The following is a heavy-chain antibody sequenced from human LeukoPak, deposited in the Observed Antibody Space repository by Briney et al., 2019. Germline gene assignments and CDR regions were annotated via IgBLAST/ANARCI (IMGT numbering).Heavy chain of an antibody. CDR3: ARDHPVGDDGMDV. Sequence: PGGSLRLSCAASGFTFISYWMSWVRQAPGKGLEGLANIKQDGSEKYYVDSVKGRFTISRDNAKNSLYLQMNSLRAEDTAVYYCARDHPVGDDGMDVWGQGTTVTVSS. V-gene: IGHV3-7*01. D-gene: IGHD5-24*01. J-gene: IGHJ6*02. CDR1: GFTFISYW. CDR2: IKQDGSEK.